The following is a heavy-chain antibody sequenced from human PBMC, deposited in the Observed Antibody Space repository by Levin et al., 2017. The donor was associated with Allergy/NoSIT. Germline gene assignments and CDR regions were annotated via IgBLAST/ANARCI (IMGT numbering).Heavy chain of an antibody. J-gene: IGHJ3*02. CDR3: ARVYTMVRGVYSDAFDI. CDR2: INPNSGGT. Sequence: GGSLRLSCKASGYTFTGYYMHWVRQAPGQGLEWMGWINPNSGGTNYAQKFQGRVTMTRDTSISTAYMELSRLRSDDTAVYYCARVYTMVRGVYSDAFDIWGQGTMVTVSS. D-gene: IGHD3-10*01. V-gene: IGHV1-2*02. CDR1: GYTFTGYY.